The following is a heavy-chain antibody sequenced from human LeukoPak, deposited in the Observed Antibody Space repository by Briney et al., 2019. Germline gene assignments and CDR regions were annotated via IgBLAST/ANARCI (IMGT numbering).Heavy chain of an antibody. D-gene: IGHD5-24*01. V-gene: IGHV5-51*01. CDR2: IYPGDSDT. CDR3: ARLDGGYNLGGPNWFDP. Sequence: GASVKVSCKASGYTFTSYWIGWVRQMPGKGLEWMGIIYPGDSDTRYSPSFQGQVTIPADKSISTAYLQWSSLKASDTAMYYCARLDGGYNLGGPNWFDPWGQGTLVTVSS. CDR1: GYTFTSYW. J-gene: IGHJ5*02.